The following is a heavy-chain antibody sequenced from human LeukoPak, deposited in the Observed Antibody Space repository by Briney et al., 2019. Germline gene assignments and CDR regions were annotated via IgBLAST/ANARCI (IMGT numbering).Heavy chain of an antibody. CDR1: GFTFGDYA. J-gene: IGHJ4*02. CDR2: IRSKAYGGTT. Sequence: GALRLSCTASGFTFGDYAMSWVRQAPGKGLEWVGFIRSKAYGGTTEYAASVKGRFTISRDDSKSIAYLQMNSLKTEDTAVYYCTTGMYYYDSSGPDRRYYFDYWGQGTLVTVSS. D-gene: IGHD3-22*01. V-gene: IGHV3-49*04. CDR3: TTGMYYYDSSGPDRRYYFDY.